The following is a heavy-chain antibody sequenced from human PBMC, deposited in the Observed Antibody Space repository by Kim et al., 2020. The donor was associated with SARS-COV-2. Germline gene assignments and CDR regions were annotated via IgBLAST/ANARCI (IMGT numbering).Heavy chain of an antibody. J-gene: IGHJ4*02. CDR2: GSNN. V-gene: IGHV3-30*02. CDR3: AKAEAYDY. Sequence: GSNNYFPDSGTGRLTITRANSKTTLYLQMNSLKAEDTAVYYCAKAEAYDYWGQGTLVTVSS.